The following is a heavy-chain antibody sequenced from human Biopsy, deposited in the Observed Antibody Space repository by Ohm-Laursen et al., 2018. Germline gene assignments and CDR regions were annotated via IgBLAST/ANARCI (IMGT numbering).Heavy chain of an antibody. V-gene: IGHV4-39*01. CDR3: ARHDGNGPFALDS. Sequence: SQTLSLTCAVSDGSISSGSNYWAWIRQPPGKGLEWIGSVYHSGTTYYSPSLKSRVTISVDTSKNQLSLKVTSVTAADTAAYYCARHDGNGPFALDSWGQGTLVTVSS. J-gene: IGHJ4*02. D-gene: IGHD5-24*01. CDR2: VYHSGTT. CDR1: DGSISSGSNY.